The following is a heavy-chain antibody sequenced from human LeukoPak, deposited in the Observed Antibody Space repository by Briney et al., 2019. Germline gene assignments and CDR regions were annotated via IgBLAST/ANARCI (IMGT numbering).Heavy chain of an antibody. J-gene: IGHJ4*02. V-gene: IGHV4-59*01. D-gene: IGHD2/OR15-2a*01. CDR3: ARATFADY. CDR1: GGSISSYY. Sequence: PSETLSLTCTVSGGSISSYYWSWIRQPPGKGLEWIGYIYYSGSTNYNPSLKSRVTISVDTSKNQFSLKLSSVTAADTGVYYCARATFADYWGQGTLVTVSS. CDR2: IYYSGST.